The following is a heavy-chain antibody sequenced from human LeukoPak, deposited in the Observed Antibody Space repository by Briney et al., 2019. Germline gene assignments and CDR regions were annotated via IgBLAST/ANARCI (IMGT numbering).Heavy chain of an antibody. D-gene: IGHD2-2*01. J-gene: IGHJ6*03. CDR3: AREHCSSTSGCWMYYYYYMDV. CDR1: GGSISSSSYY. V-gene: IGHV4-39*07. Sequence: PSETLSLTCTVSGGSISSSSYYWGWIRQPPGKGLEWIGSIYYSGSTYYNPSLKSRVTISVDTSKNQFSLKLSSVTAADTAVYYCAREHCSSTSGCWMYYYYYMDVWGKGTTVTVSS. CDR2: IYYSGST.